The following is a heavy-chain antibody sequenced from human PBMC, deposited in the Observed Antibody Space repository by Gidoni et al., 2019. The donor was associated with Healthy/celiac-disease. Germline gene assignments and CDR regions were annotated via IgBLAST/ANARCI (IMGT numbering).Heavy chain of an antibody. J-gene: IGHJ3*02. Sequence: LQAPGKGLEWMGGCDPEDGETIYAQKFQGRVTMNEDTSTDTAYMELRSLRSEETAVYYCATERGIGGATGAFDIWGQGTMVTVSS. V-gene: IGHV1-24*01. CDR2: CDPEDGET. CDR3: ATERGIGGATGAFDI. D-gene: IGHD1-26*01.